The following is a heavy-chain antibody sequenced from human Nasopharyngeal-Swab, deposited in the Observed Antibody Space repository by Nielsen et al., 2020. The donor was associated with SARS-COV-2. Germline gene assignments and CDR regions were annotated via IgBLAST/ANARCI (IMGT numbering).Heavy chain of an antibody. J-gene: IGHJ5*02. Sequence: ETLSLTCAASGFAFTTYWMHWVRQAPGKGLVWVSHINGDGTSATYTDSVKGRFSISRDNAKNMVYLHMSSLRDEDTGVYFCARDQIYKLVDPWGQGTLVTVSS. CDR1: GFAFTTYW. D-gene: IGHD5-24*01. CDR2: INGDGTSA. CDR3: ARDQIYKLVDP. V-gene: IGHV3-74*01.